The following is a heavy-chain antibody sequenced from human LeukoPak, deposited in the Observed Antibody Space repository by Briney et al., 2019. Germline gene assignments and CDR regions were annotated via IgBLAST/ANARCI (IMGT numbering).Heavy chain of an antibody. CDR2: ISGSGGST. Sequence: PGGSLRLSCAASRFTFSTYGMSWVRQAPGKGLEWVSSISGSGGSTYYADSVKGRFTISRDNSKNTLYLQMNSLRAEDTAVYYCAKDINLGFYYDSSGYYGHWGQGTLVTVSS. D-gene: IGHD3-22*01. J-gene: IGHJ4*02. V-gene: IGHV3-23*01. CDR3: AKDINLGFYYDSSGYYGH. CDR1: RFTFSTYG.